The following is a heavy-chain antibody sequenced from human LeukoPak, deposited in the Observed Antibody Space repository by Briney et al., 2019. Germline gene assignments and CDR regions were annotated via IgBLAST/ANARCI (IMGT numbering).Heavy chain of an antibody. D-gene: IGHD2-2*02. CDR3: ARGTEIVVVPAAIEVDY. CDR2: INPSGGST. J-gene: IGHJ4*02. Sequence: ASVKVSCKASGYTFTSYYMHWVRQAPGQGLEWMGIINPSGGSTSYAQKFQGRVTMTRDMSTSTVYMELSSLRSEDTAVYYCARGTEIVVVPAAIEVDYWGQGTLVTVYS. V-gene: IGHV1-46*01. CDR1: GYTFTSYY.